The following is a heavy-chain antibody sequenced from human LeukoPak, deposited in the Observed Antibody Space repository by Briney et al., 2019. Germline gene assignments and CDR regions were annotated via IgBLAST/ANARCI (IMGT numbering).Heavy chain of an antibody. Sequence: PSETLSLTCAVSGYSISSGYYWGWIRQPPGKGLEWIGSIYHSGSTYYNPSLKSRVTISVDTSKNQFSLKLSSVTAADTAVYYCARHLAYDFWSGYQLKSWSDPWGQGTLVTVSS. D-gene: IGHD3-3*01. V-gene: IGHV4-38-2*01. J-gene: IGHJ5*02. CDR1: GYSISSGYY. CDR2: IYHSGST. CDR3: ARHLAYDFWSGYQLKSWSDP.